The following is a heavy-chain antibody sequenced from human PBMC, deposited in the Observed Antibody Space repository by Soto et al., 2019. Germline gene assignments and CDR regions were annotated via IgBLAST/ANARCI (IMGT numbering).Heavy chain of an antibody. J-gene: IGHJ5*02. D-gene: IGHD3-3*01. CDR3: ARHGVTIYNWFDP. Sequence: GESLKIPWKGSGYSFTSYWIGWVRQMPGKGLEWMGIIYPGDSDTRYSPSFQGQVTISADKSISTAYLQWSSLKASDTAMYYCARHGVTIYNWFDPWGQGTLVTVSS. CDR1: GYSFTSYW. CDR2: IYPGDSDT. V-gene: IGHV5-51*01.